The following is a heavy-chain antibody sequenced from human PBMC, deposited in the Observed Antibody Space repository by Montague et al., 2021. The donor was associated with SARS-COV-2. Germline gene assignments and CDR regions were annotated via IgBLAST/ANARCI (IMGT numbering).Heavy chain of an antibody. D-gene: IGHD3-10*01. V-gene: IGHV4-39*07. J-gene: IGHJ6*02. Sequence: SETLSLTCTVSGGSIRSSSHFWGWFRQPPGQRLEWIGTISYSGSTYYSPSLKSRVIISTDTSKNQFSLNLRSVTAADTAVYFCGLGRGFAVGNHYYYYYGLDVWGQGNTVTVSS. CDR3: GLGRGFAVGNHYYYYYGLDV. CDR2: ISYSGST. CDR1: GGSIRSSSHF.